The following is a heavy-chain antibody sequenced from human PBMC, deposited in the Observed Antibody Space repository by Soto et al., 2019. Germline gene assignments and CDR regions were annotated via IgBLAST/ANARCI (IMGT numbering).Heavy chain of an antibody. CDR3: ETGPGQNILGYCSGGSCNGDYYSGMDV. J-gene: IGHJ6*02. D-gene: IGHD2-15*01. CDR1: GFTFSSYA. CDR2: ISYDGSNK. V-gene: IGHV3-30-3*01. Sequence: RLSCAASGFTFSSYAMHWVRQAPGKGLEWVAVISYDGSNKYYADSVKGRFTISRDNSKNTLYLQMNSLRAEDTAVYYCETGPGQNILGYCSGGSCNGDYYSGMDVWGQGTTVTVYS.